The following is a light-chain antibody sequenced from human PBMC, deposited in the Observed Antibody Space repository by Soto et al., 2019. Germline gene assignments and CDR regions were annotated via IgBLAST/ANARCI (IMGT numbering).Light chain of an antibody. CDR3: QQYSSASPYT. J-gene: IGKJ2*01. V-gene: IGKV1-5*01. CDR2: DAS. Sequence: DIPMTQSPSTLSASVGDRVTITCRASQDIVNWLAWYQQKPGKAPKLLIYDASTLESGVPSRFSGSGSGTEFTLTISRLQPDDFATYYCQQYSSASPYTFGQGTNLEIK. CDR1: QDIVNW.